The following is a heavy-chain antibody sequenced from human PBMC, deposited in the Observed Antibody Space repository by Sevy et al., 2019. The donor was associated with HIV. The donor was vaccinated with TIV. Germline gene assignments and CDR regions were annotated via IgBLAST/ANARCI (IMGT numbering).Heavy chain of an antibody. CDR3: ARLDYGGKEGGY. D-gene: IGHD4-17*01. CDR1: GFTFSSFA. V-gene: IGHV3-48*02. J-gene: IGHJ4*02. CDR2: ISSSSTI. Sequence: GGSLRLSCAASGFTFSSFAMGWVRQAPGKGLEWVSYISSSSTIYYADSVKGRFTISRDNAKNSLYLQMNSLRDEDTAVYYCARLDYGGKEGGYWGQGTLVTVSS.